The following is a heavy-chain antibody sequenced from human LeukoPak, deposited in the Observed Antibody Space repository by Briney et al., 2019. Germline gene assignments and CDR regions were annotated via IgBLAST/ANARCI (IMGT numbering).Heavy chain of an antibody. D-gene: IGHD4-11*01. Sequence: PGRSLRLSCAASGFTFSSYAMHWVRQAPGKGLEWVAVISYDGSNKYYADSVKGRFTISRGKSKNTLYLQMNSLRADDTAVYYCASPYRSSRGAFDIWGQGTMVTVSS. CDR3: ASPYRSSRGAFDI. CDR2: ISYDGSNK. CDR1: GFTFSSYA. V-gene: IGHV3-30*14. J-gene: IGHJ3*02.